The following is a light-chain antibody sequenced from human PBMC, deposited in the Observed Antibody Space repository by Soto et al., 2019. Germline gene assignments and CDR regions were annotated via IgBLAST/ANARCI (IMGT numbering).Light chain of an antibody. V-gene: IGKV1-39*01. CDR2: GAS. CDR1: QIINDY. J-gene: IGKJ5*01. Sequence: IQMTQSPSSLSASVGDRVTITCRASQIINDYLSWYQQKQGKAPTILIYGASNVQSGVPSRFSGGGSGTIFTLTINSLQPEDFATYYCPPSYSLLPITCGQGTRLDIK. CDR3: PPSYSLLPIT.